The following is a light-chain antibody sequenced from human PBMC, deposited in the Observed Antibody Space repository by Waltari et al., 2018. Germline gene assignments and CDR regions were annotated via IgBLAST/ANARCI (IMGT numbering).Light chain of an antibody. V-gene: IGKV1-5*03. J-gene: IGKJ1*01. CDR1: QSISKW. CDR2: KTS. Sequence: DIQMTQSPSTLSESVGDRVTITSRASQSISKWLAWSQQKPGKAPNLLIYKTSTLESGVPSRFSGSGSGTEFTLTFDSLQPDEFATYYCQQYNSYRSFGQGTKVEIK. CDR3: QQYNSYRS.